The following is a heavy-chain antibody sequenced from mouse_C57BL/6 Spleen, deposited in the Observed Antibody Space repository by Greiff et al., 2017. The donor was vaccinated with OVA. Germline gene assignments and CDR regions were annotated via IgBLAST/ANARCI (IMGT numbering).Heavy chain of an antibody. CDR2: ISYDGSN. J-gene: IGHJ3*01. D-gene: IGHD2-5*01. CDR3: ASGSNYVAY. CDR1: GYSITSGYY. Sequence: ESGPGLVKPSQSLSLTCSVTGYSITSGYYWNWIRQFPGNKLEWMGYISYDGSNNYNPSLKNRISITRDTSKNQFFLKLNSVTTEDTATYYCASGSNYVAYWGQGTLVTVSA. V-gene: IGHV3-6*01.